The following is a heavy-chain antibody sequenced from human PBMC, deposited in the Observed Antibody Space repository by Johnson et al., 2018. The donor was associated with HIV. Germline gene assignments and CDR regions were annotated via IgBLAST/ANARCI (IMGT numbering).Heavy chain of an antibody. Sequence: VQLVESGGGLVQPGGSLRLSCAASGITVSSNYMSWVRRAPGKGLEWVSLIFSVGNTTYADPVKGRFTISRDNSKNMVYLQMNSLRPEDTAVYYCARDGRDLATRGAIDIWSPETVDTGSS. CDR1: GITVSSNY. V-gene: IGHV3-66*02. D-gene: IGHD5-12*01. CDR3: ARDGRDLATRGAIDI. CDR2: IFSVGNT. J-gene: IGHJ3*02.